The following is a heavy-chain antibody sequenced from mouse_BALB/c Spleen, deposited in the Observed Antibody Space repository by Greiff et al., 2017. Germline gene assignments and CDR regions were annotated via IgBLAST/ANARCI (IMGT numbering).Heavy chain of an antibody. D-gene: IGHD4-1*02. CDR2: IDPANGNT. CDR1: GFNIKDTY. CDR3: ARSQLGPYFDY. J-gene: IGHJ2*01. V-gene: IGHV14-3*02. Sequence: EVKLQQSGAELVKPGASVKLSCTASGFNIKDTYMHWVKQRPEQGLEWIGRIDPANGNTKYDPKFQGKATITADTSSNTAYLQLSSLTSEDTAVYYCARSQLGPYFDYWGQGTTLTVSS.